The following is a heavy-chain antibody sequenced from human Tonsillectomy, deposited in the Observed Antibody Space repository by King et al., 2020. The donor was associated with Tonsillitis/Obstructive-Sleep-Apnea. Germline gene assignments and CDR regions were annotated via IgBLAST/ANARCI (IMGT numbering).Heavy chain of an antibody. J-gene: IGHJ4*02. D-gene: IGHD5-18*01. CDR3: ARTYLEDTAMSNFDY. V-gene: IGHV2-26*01. CDR2: IFSNDEK. CDR1: GFSLSNARMG. Sequence: TLKESGPVLVKPPETLTLTCTVSGFSLSNARMGVSWIRQPPGKALEWLAHIFSNDEKSYSTSLKSRLTISKDTSKSQVVLTMTNMDPVDTATYYCARTYLEDTAMSNFDYWGQGTLVTVSS.